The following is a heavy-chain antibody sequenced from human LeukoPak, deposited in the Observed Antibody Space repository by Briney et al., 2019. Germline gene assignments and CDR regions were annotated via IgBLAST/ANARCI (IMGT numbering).Heavy chain of an antibody. D-gene: IGHD3-10*02. CDR3: AELGITMIGGV. Sequence: GGSLTLSCAASGFTFSSYEMNWVRQAAGKGLEWVSYISSSGSTIYYADSVKGRFTISRDNAKNSLYLQMNSLRAEDTAVYYCAELGITMIGGVWGKGTTVTISS. V-gene: IGHV3-48*03. J-gene: IGHJ6*04. CDR2: ISSSGSTI. CDR1: GFTFSSYE.